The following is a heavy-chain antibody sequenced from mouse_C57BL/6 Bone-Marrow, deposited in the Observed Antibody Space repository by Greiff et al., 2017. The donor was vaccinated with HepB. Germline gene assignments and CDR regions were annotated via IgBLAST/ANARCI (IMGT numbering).Heavy chain of an antibody. V-gene: IGHV5-16*01. CDR2: INYDGSST. CDR3: ARDYYYYGYFDV. D-gene: IGHD1-1*01. CDR1: GFTFSDYY. J-gene: IGHJ1*03. Sequence: EVKLVESEGGLVQPGSSMKLSCTASGFTFSDYYMAWVRQVPEKGLEWVANINYDGSSTYYLDSLKSRFIISRDNAKNILYLQMSSLKSEDTATYYCARDYYYYGYFDVWGTGTTVTVSS.